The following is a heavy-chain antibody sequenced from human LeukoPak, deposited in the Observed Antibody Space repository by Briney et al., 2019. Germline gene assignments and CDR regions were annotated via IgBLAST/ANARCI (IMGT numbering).Heavy chain of an antibody. Sequence: GGSLRPSCAASGFTVITNDMTWVHQAPGKGLEWVSVLYSDGNTKYADSVQGRFTISRDNSKNTLYLEMNSLSPDDTAVYYCARGVEPLAANTLAYWGQGTLVTVSS. CDR2: LYSDGNT. CDR3: ARGVEPLAANTLAY. CDR1: GFTVITND. D-gene: IGHD1-14*01. J-gene: IGHJ4*02. V-gene: IGHV3-53*01.